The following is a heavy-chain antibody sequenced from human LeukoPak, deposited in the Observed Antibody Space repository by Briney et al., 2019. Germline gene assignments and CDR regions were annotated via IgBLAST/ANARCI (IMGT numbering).Heavy chain of an antibody. Sequence: PSETLSLTCAVYGGSFSGYYWSWIRQPPGKGLEWIGEINHSGSTNYNPSLKSRLTISADTSKNQFSSKLASVTAADTAVYYCARIESYHILYRPYWGQGTLVTVSS. V-gene: IGHV4-34*01. CDR2: INHSGST. CDR3: ARIESYHILYRPY. D-gene: IGHD3-9*01. J-gene: IGHJ4*02. CDR1: GGSFSGYY.